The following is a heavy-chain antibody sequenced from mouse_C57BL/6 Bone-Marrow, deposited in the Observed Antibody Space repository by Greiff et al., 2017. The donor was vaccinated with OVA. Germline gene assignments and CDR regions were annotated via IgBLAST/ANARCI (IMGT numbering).Heavy chain of an antibody. CDR2: ISDGGSYT. V-gene: IGHV5-4*01. J-gene: IGHJ4*01. Sequence: EVKLVESGGGLVKPGGSLKLSCAASGFTFSSYAMSWVRQTPEKRLEWVATISDGGSYTYYPDNVKGRFTISRDSAKNNLYLQMSHLKSEDTAMYYCARDDYFYYYAMDYWGQGTSVTVSS. D-gene: IGHD2-4*01. CDR1: GFTFSSYA. CDR3: ARDDYFYYYAMDY.